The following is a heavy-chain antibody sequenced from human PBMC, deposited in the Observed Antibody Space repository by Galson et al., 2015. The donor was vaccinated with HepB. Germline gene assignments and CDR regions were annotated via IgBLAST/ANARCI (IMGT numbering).Heavy chain of an antibody. V-gene: IGHV3-30-3*01. D-gene: IGHD3-10*01. CDR1: GFTFKNSA. Sequence: SLRLSCAASGFTFKNSAMHWVRQAPNKGLQWVAVISFDANNKDYSDSVKGRFTVSRDNSNNTLYLQMNSLRGDDTAVYFCARGHYYGSDDYWGQGILVTVSS. CDR2: ISFDANNK. CDR3: ARGHYYGSDDY. J-gene: IGHJ4*02.